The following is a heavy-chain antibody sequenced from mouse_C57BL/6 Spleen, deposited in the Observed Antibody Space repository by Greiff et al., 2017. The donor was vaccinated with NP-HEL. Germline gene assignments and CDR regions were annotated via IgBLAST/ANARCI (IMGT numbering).Heavy chain of an antibody. CDR2: IDPNSGGT. CDR1: GYTFTSYW. V-gene: IGHV1-72*01. Sequence: VQLQQPGAELVKPGASVKLSCKASGYTFTSYWMHWVKQRPGRGLEWIGRIDPNSGGTKYNEKFKSKATLTVDKPSSTAYMQLSSLTSEDSAVYYCARDYGSSYVRDYFDYWGQGTTLTVSS. CDR3: ARDYGSSYVRDYFDY. D-gene: IGHD1-1*01. J-gene: IGHJ2*01.